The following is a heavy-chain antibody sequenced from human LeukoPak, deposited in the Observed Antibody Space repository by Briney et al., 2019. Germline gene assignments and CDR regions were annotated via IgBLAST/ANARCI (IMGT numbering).Heavy chain of an antibody. CDR1: LFTFINFL. J-gene: IGHJ4*02. Sequence: GGALRLSCAPSLFTFINFLITWVRQAPRKGGEGVGNTNPDGSEKSSVDSVDSVKGRFIISRDNATNSVYLQMNSLRGEDTAVYYCARDVGSGWFDYWGQGSLVTVSS. CDR2: TNPDGSEK. CDR3: ARDVGSGWFDY. V-gene: IGHV3-7*01. D-gene: IGHD6-19*01.